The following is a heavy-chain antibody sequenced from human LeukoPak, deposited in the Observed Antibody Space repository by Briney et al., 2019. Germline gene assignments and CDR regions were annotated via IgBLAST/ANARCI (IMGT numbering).Heavy chain of an antibody. J-gene: IGHJ5*02. Sequence: SETLSLTCTVSGGSISSSSYYWGWIRQPPGKGLEWIGEINHSGSTSYNPSLKSRVTISVDTSKNQFSLKLSSVSAADTAVYYCARAPYSSSWYYGNWFDPWGQGTLVTVSS. CDR1: GGSISSSSYY. CDR3: ARAPYSSSWYYGNWFDP. V-gene: IGHV4-39*07. CDR2: INHSGST. D-gene: IGHD6-13*01.